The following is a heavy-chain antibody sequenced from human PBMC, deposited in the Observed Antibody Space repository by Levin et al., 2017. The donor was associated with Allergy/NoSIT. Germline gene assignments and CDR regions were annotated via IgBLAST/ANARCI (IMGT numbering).Heavy chain of an antibody. D-gene: IGHD6-6*01. J-gene: IGHJ6*02. Sequence: SETLSLTCAISGDSVSSNSAAWNWIRQSPSRGLEWLGRTYYRSKWYNDYAVSVKSRITINPDTSKNQFSLQLNSVTPEDTAVYYCARHLFEYSSSGDYYYYYYGMDVWGQGTTVTVSS. V-gene: IGHV6-1*01. CDR1: GDSVSSNSAA. CDR3: ARHLFEYSSSGDYYYYYYGMDV. CDR2: TYYRSKWYN.